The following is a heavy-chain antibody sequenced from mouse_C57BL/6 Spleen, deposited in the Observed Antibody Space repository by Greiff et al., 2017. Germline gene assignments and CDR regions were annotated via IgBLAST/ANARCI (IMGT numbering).Heavy chain of an antibody. CDR1: GYTFTSYW. D-gene: IGHD1-1*01. V-gene: IGHV1-59*01. CDR2: IDPSASYT. Sequence: QVQLQQPGAELVRPGTSVKLSCKASGYTFTSYWMHWVKQRPGQGLEWIGVIDPSASYTNYNQKFKGKATLTVDTSSSTAYMQLSSLTSEDSAVYYCARDYGSSYWFAYWGQGTLVTVSA. CDR3: ARDYGSSYWFAY. J-gene: IGHJ3*01.